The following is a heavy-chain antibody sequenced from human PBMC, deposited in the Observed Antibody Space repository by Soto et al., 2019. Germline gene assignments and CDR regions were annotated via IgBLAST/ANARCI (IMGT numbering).Heavy chain of an antibody. CDR2: ITKTGRST. CDR3: TKDGDAYDFAFDK. D-gene: IGHD3-3*01. Sequence: GALRLSCATSGFSFSNYGMNWVRQAPGEGLEWVSGITKTGRSTFIADSVRGRFTISRDNLKNIMYLQMNSLRVDDTALYYCTKDGDAYDFAFDKWGQGTMVTVSS. CDR1: GFSFSNYG. J-gene: IGHJ3*02. V-gene: IGHV3-23*01.